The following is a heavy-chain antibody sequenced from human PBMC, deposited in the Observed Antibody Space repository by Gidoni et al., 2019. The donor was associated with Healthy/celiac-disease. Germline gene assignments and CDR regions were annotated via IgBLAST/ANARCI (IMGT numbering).Heavy chain of an antibody. J-gene: IGHJ4*02. CDR1: GGSISISSYY. V-gene: IGHV4-39*01. CDR2: IYYSGST. Sequence: QLQLQESGPGLVKPSETLSLTCTVSGGSISISSYYWGWIRQPPGKGLEWIGSIYYSGSTYYTPSLKSRVTISVDTSKNQFSLKLSSVTAADTAVYYCARSVDYYDSSGVDYWGQGTLVTVSS. D-gene: IGHD3-22*01. CDR3: ARSVDYYDSSGVDY.